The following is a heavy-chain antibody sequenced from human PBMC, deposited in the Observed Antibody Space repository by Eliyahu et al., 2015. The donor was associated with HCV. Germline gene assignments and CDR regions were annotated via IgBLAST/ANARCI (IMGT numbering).Heavy chain of an antibody. CDR3: SGQTGGIATAYPRG. J-gene: IGHJ1*01. Sequence: EVQLLESGGDLVQPGGSLKLSCAASGFTFSSYAMNWVRQAPGKGLEGVSSISSSGGSAYYADSVEGRFTISRDNSKNTLYLQMDSLRVDDTAVYYCSGQTGGIATAYPRGWGQGTPVTVSS. V-gene: IGHV3-23*01. CDR1: GFTFSSYA. CDR2: ISSSGGSA. D-gene: IGHD3-16*01.